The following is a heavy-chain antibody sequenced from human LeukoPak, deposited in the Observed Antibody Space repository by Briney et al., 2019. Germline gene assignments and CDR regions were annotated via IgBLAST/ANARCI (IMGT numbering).Heavy chain of an antibody. D-gene: IGHD3-16*01. CDR3: AREGLGELTLDY. CDR2: ISTDSGDT. J-gene: IGHJ4*02. V-gene: IGHV1-18*01. CDR1: GYTFTTYG. Sequence: ASVKVPCKSSGYTFTTYGITWVRQAPGQGLEWMGWISTDSGDTNYAQKLQGRVTTTTDTSTSTAYMELRSLRSDDTAVYYCAREGLGELTLDYWGQGTLVTVSS.